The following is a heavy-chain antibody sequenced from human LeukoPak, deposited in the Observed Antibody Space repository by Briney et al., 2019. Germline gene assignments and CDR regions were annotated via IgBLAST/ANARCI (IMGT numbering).Heavy chain of an antibody. J-gene: IGHJ4*02. V-gene: IGHV3-30*04. D-gene: IGHD5-12*01. Sequence: GRSLRLPCAASGITFSSSAMHWVRQAPGKGLEGVAVISYDGSNKYYADSVKGRFPISRDNSKNSLYLEMNSLRAEDTAVYYCAEATDIVATMNYWGQGTLVTVSS. CDR3: AEATDIVATMNY. CDR1: GITFSSSA. CDR2: ISYDGSNK.